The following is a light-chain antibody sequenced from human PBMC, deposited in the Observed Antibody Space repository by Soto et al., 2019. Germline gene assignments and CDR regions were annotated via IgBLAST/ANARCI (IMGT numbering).Light chain of an antibody. CDR3: QVWDRAATVV. J-gene: IGLJ2*01. CDR1: NIGTKG. V-gene: IGLV3-21*02. Sequence: SYELTQPPSVSGAPGQTATVTCGGANIGTKGVHWYQQKPGQAPVVGVYDDTDRPSGIPERFSGSSSGNTATLTITRVEAGDEADYYCQVWDRAATVVFGGGTKLTVL. CDR2: DDT.